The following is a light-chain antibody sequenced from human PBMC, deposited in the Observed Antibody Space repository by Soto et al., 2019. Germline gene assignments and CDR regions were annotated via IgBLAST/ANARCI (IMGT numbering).Light chain of an antibody. J-gene: IGLJ3*02. Sequence: QSALTQPASVSGSPGRSITISCTGTSGDVGGYNYVSWYQQHPGKAPKLMIFEVSNRPSGVSNRFSGSKSGNTASLTISGLQAEDEADYYCSSYTSSNTWVFGGGTSSPS. CDR1: SGDVGGYNY. CDR2: EVS. CDR3: SSYTSSNTWV. V-gene: IGLV2-14*01.